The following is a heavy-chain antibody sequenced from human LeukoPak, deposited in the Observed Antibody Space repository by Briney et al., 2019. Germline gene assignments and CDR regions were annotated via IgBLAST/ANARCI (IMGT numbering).Heavy chain of an antibody. D-gene: IGHD1-7*01. CDR1: GFTFSSYS. V-gene: IGHV3-48*01. J-gene: IGHJ4*02. Sequence: PGGSLRLSCAASGFTFSSYSMNWVRQAPGKGLEWVSYISSSSSTIYYADSVKGRFTISRDNAKNSLYLQMNSLRAEDTAVYYCARDSRVPGAYNWNYVIDYWGQGTLVTVSS. CDR3: ARDSRVPGAYNWNYVIDY. CDR2: ISSSSSTI.